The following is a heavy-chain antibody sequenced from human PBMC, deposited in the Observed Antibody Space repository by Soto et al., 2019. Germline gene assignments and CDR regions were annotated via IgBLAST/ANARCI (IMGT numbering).Heavy chain of an antibody. CDR1: GGSISSGGYY. J-gene: IGHJ4*02. V-gene: IGHV4-31*03. CDR3: ARTWVSTNDY. Sequence: PSETLSLTCTVSGGSISSGGYYWSWIRQHPGKGPEWIGYIYYSGSTYYNPSLKSRVTISVDTSKNQFSLKLSSVTAADTAVYYCARTWVSTNDYLGRGTLLTVSS. CDR2: IYYSGST. D-gene: IGHD3-16*01.